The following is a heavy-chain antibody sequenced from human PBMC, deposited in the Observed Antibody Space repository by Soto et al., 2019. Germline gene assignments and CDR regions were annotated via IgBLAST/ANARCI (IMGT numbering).Heavy chain of an antibody. CDR1: GFSLSTSGVG. D-gene: IGHD2-15*01. CDR2: IYWDGDK. Sequence: SGPTLLNPTQTVTVTCTFSGFSLSTSGVGVAWIRQPPGKAPEWLALIYWDGDKRYSPFLKSRLTITKYTSENQVVLTLTNMDPVDTATYYWVHKGGRGAGMYVWGQGTTVTVSS. V-gene: IGHV2-5*02. CDR3: VHKGGRGAGMYV. J-gene: IGHJ6*01.